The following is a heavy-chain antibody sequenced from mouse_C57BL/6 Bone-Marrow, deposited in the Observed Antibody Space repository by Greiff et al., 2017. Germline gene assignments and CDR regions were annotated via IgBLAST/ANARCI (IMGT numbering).Heavy chain of an antibody. CDR3: ARHTIYYYGSSYVRGYFDY. Sequence: EVQGVESGGDLVKPGGSLKLSCAASGFTFSSYGMSWVRQTPDKRLEWVATISSGGSYTYYPDSVKGRFTISRDNAKNTLYLQMSSLKSEDTAMYYCARHTIYYYGSSYVRGYFDYWGQGTTLTVSS. CDR2: ISSGGSYT. D-gene: IGHD1-1*01. J-gene: IGHJ2*01. CDR1: GFTFSSYG. V-gene: IGHV5-6*01.